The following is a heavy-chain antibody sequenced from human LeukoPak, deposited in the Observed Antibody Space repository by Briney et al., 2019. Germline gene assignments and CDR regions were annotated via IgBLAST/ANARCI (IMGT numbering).Heavy chain of an antibody. D-gene: IGHD3-22*01. CDR1: GFTVSSNY. Sequence: PGGSLRLSCAASGFTVSSNYMSWVRQAPGKGLEWVSVIYSGGSTYYADSVKGRFTISRDNSKNTLYLQMNSLRAEDTAVYYCARDNYRYDSSGYYYIPGDYWGQGTLVTVSS. CDR3: ARDNYRYDSSGYYYIPGDY. V-gene: IGHV3-66*01. J-gene: IGHJ4*02. CDR2: IYSGGST.